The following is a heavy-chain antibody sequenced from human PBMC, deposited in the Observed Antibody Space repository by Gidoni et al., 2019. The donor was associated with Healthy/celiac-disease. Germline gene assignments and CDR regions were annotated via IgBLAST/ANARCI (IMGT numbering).Heavy chain of an antibody. V-gene: IGHV3-23*01. CDR3: AKESQWLKDAFDI. J-gene: IGHJ3*02. CDR1: GFTFSRYA. Sequence: VQLLESGGGSVQPGGSLRLPCAASGFTFSRYAMSWVRQAPGKGLEWVSAISGSGGSTYYADSVKGRFTISRDNSKNTLYLQMNSLRAEDTAVYYCAKESQWLKDAFDIWGQGTMVTVSS. CDR2: ISGSGGST. D-gene: IGHD6-19*01.